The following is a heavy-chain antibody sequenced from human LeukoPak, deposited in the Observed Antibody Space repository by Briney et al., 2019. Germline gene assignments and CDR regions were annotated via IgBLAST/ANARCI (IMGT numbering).Heavy chain of an antibody. D-gene: IGHD3-10*01. CDR2: IYYSGST. J-gene: IGHJ4*02. Sequence: SGTLSLTCTVSGGSISSSSYYWGWIRQPPGKGLEWIGSIYYSGSTYYNPSLKSRVTISVDTSKNQFSLKLSSVTAADTAVYYCARHAGRYYGSGSRGPTFDYWGQGTLVTVSS. CDR3: ARHAGRYYGSGSRGPTFDY. V-gene: IGHV4-39*01. CDR1: GGSISSSSYY.